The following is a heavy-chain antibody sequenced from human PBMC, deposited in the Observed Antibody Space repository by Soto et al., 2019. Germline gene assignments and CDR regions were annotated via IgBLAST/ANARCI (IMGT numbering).Heavy chain of an antibody. CDR3: ARAMLRVNSGSYYYYYYGMDV. CDR2: IYYSGST. J-gene: IGHJ6*02. D-gene: IGHD1-26*01. Sequence: PSETLSLTCTVSGGSISSYYWSWIRQPPGKGLEWIGYIYYSGSTNYNPSLKGRVTISVDTSKNQFSLKLSSVTAADTAVYYCARAMLRVNSGSYYYYYYGMDVWGQGTTVTVSS. V-gene: IGHV4-59*01. CDR1: GGSISSYY.